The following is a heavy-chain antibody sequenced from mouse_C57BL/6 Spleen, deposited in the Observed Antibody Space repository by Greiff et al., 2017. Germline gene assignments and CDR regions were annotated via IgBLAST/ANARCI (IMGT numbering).Heavy chain of an antibody. V-gene: IGHV1-61*01. CDR3: ARSKENYYGSFSYY. CDR2: IYPSDSET. J-gene: IGHJ2*01. D-gene: IGHD1-1*01. CDR1: GYTFTGYW. Sequence: QVQLQQPGAELVRPGSSVKLSCKASGYTFTGYWMDWVKQRPGQGLEWIGNIYPSDSETHYNQKFKDKATLTVDKSSSTAYMQLSSLTSEDSAVYYCARSKENYYGSFSYYWGQGTTLTVSS.